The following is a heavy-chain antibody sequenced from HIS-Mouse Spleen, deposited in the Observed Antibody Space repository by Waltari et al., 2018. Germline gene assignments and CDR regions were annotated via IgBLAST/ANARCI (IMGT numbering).Heavy chain of an antibody. Sequence: QVQLVESGGGVVQPGRSLRLSLAAYGFPFSSYAMHWVRQAPGKGLEWVAVISYDGSNKYYADSVKGRFTISRDNSKNTLYLQMNSLRAEDTAVYYCARGGRYQLFDYWGQGTLVTVSS. D-gene: IGHD2-2*01. J-gene: IGHJ4*02. CDR2: ISYDGSNK. V-gene: IGHV3-30-3*01. CDR1: GFPFSSYA. CDR3: ARGGRYQLFDY.